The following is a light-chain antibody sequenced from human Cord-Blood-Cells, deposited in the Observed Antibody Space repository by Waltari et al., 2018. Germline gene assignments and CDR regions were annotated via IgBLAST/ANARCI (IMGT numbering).Light chain of an antibody. V-gene: IGKV3-15*01. CDR2: GAS. CDR3: QQYNNWPPLT. J-gene: IGKJ4*01. Sequence: ELVLTQSPATLSVSPGERATLSCSASQSVSSNLAWYQQKPGEAPRLLIYGASTRATGIPARCSGSGSETEFTLTISSLQSEDFAVYCCQQYNNWPPLTFGGGTKVEIK. CDR1: QSVSSN.